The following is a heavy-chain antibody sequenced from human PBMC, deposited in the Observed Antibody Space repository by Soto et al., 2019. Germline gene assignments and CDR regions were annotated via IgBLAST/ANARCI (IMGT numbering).Heavy chain of an antibody. Sequence: QLRLQESGSGLVKPSQTLSLTCTVSGGSLSSGSFSWGWIRQPPGKGLEWIGYINYSGNTYYNPSPRRPVTIPRNKSTNPFPPKTGPVTAADPARYLFSRGGGSTDYVANYYFDYWGRGTLVTVSS. CDR3: SRGGGSTDYVANYYFDY. CDR2: INYSGNT. CDR1: GGSLSSGSFS. D-gene: IGHD4-17*01. V-gene: IGHV4-30-2*01. J-gene: IGHJ4*02.